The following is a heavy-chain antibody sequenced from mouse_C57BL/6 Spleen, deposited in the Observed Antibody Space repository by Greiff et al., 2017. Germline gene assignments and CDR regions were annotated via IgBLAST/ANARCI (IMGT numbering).Heavy chain of an antibody. CDR3: TTGGSSLRYFDV. J-gene: IGHJ1*03. D-gene: IGHD1-1*01. Sequence: EVQLQQSGAELVRPGASVKLSCTASGFNIKDDYMHWVKQRPEQGLEWIGWIDPENGDTEYASKFQGKATITADTSSNTAYLQLSSLTSEDTAVYYCTTGGSSLRYFDVWGTGTTVTVSS. CDR2: IDPENGDT. CDR1: GFNIKDDY. V-gene: IGHV14-4*01.